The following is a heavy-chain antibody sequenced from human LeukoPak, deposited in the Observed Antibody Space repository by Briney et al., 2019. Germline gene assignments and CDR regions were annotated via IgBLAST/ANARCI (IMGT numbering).Heavy chain of an antibody. D-gene: IGHD6-13*01. CDR1: GGSISTTGYY. CDR3: ASDKGYSNNYFDY. V-gene: IGHV4-39*02. J-gene: IGHJ4*02. Sequence: SETLSHTCTVSGGSISTTGYYWAWIRQPPGKGLQWIASIYYSGSTYYNSSLKSRVTISVDTSKNQFSLKLSSMTATDTAVYYCASDKGYSNNYFDYWGQGTLVTVSS. CDR2: IYYSGST.